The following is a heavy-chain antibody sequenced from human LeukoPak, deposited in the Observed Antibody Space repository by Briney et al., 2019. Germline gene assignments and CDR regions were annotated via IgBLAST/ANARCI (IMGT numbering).Heavy chain of an antibody. Sequence: TAGGSLRLSCAASGFTFSSYAMSWVRQAPGKGLEWVSSISSSSSYIYYVDSVKGRFTISRDNAKNSLYLQMNSLRAEDTAVYYCARILYYYDSSGYAFDIWGQGTMVTVSS. CDR1: GFTFSSYA. J-gene: IGHJ3*02. D-gene: IGHD3-22*01. CDR2: ISSSSSYI. CDR3: ARILYYYDSSGYAFDI. V-gene: IGHV3-21*01.